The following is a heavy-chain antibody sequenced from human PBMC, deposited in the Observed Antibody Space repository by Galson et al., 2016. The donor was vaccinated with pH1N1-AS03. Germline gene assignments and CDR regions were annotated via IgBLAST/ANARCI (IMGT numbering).Heavy chain of an antibody. Sequence: SLRLSCAASGFTFSSYAMFWVRQAPGKGLEYVSAIRGNGVSTYYANSVKGRFTISRDNSKNTLYLQMGSLSAEDMAVYYCARGPVSYANYWFPPPDYWGQGTLVTVSS. CDR3: ARGPVSYANYWFPPPDY. V-gene: IGHV3-64*01. CDR2: IRGNGVST. D-gene: IGHD4/OR15-4a*01. CDR1: GFTFSSYA. J-gene: IGHJ4*02.